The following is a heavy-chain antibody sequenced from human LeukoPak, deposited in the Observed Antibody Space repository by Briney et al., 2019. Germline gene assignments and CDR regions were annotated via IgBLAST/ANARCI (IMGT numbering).Heavy chain of an antibody. Sequence: ASVKVSCKASGYTFTSYAMNWVRQAPGQGLEWMGWINTNTGNPTYAQGFTGRFVFSLDTSVSTAYLRISSLKAEDTAVYYCARESEGNYYDSSGPPNAFDIWGQGTMVTVSS. J-gene: IGHJ3*02. V-gene: IGHV7-4-1*02. CDR1: GYTFTSYA. CDR3: ARESEGNYYDSSGPPNAFDI. CDR2: INTNTGNP. D-gene: IGHD3-22*01.